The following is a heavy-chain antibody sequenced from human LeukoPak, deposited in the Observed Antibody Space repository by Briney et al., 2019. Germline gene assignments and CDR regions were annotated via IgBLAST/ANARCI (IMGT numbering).Heavy chain of an antibody. CDR3: AKRSLSGSYLGFDY. CDR1: GFTFNSYG. D-gene: IGHD1-26*01. Sequence: GGSLRLSCATSGFTFNSYGMHWVRQAPGKGLEWVAFIRYDGSNKYYADSVKGRFTISRDNSKNTLYLQMNSLRAEDTAIYYCAKRSLSGSYLGFDYWGQGTLVTVSS. CDR2: IRYDGSNK. J-gene: IGHJ4*02. V-gene: IGHV3-30*02.